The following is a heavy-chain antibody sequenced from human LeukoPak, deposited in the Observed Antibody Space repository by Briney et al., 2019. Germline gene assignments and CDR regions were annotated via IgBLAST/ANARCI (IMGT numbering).Heavy chain of an antibody. Sequence: GGSLRLSCAASGFTFSSYSMNWVRQAPGKGLEWVSYISSSSSYIYYADSVKGRFTISRDNAKNSLYLQMNSLRAEDTAVYYCARDLGYDDVWGSNRYKYFQHWGQGTLVTVSS. CDR3: ARDLGYDDVWGSNRYKYFQH. D-gene: IGHD3-16*02. CDR1: GFTFSSYS. J-gene: IGHJ1*01. CDR2: ISSSSSYI. V-gene: IGHV3-21*05.